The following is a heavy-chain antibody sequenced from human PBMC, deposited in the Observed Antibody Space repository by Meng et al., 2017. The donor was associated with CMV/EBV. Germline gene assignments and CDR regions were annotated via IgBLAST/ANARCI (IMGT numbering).Heavy chain of an antibody. D-gene: IGHD3-10*01. V-gene: IGHV3-48*04. CDR2: ISSSSSTI. CDR3: ARAGGMYVGGSGIDYFDY. Sequence: GESLKISCAASGFTFSSYSMNWVRQAPGKGLEWVSYISSSSSTIYYADSVKGRFTISRDNAKNSLYLQMNSLRAEDTAVYYCARAGGMYVGGSGIDYFDYWGQGTLVTVSS. CDR1: GFTFSSYS. J-gene: IGHJ4*02.